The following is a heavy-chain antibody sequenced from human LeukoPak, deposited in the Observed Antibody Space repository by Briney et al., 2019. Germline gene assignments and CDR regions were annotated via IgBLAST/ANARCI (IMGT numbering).Heavy chain of an antibody. J-gene: IGHJ4*02. CDR1: GFTSSTIG. CDR2: ISYDGSNK. CDR3: AKNWNYFDY. V-gene: IGHV3-30*18. D-gene: IGHD1-1*01. Sequence: GGPLSLSCPASGFTSSTIGMHWFGQAQAKGREWVAVISYDGSNKYYADSVKGRFTISRDNSKNTLYLQMNSLRAEDTAVYYCAKNWNYFDYWGQGTLVTVSS.